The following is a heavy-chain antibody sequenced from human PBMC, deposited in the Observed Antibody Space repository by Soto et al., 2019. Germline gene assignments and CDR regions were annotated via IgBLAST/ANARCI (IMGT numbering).Heavy chain of an antibody. CDR1: GDSISNLDYF. CDR2: IYKSATT. V-gene: IGHV4-30-4*01. Sequence: PSETLSLTCSVSGDSISNLDYFWAWIRQPPGQALECIGYIYKSATTYYNPSFESRVAISVDTSKSPFSLNVTSVTAADTAVYFGARGWYCLTGRCFPNWFDSWGQGALVTVSS. CDR3: ARGWYCLTGRCFPNWFDS. J-gene: IGHJ5*01. D-gene: IGHD7-27*01.